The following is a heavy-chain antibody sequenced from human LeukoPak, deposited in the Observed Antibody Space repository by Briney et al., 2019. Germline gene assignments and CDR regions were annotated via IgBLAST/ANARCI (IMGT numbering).Heavy chain of an antibody. J-gene: IGHJ4*02. V-gene: IGHV1-18*01. D-gene: IGHD6-19*01. CDR2: ISAYNGNT. CDR3: ARDLGIAVDCPGY. CDR1: GYTFTSYG. Sequence: ASVKVSCKASGYTFTSYGISWVRQTPGQGLEWMGWISAYNGNTNYAQKLQGRVTMTTDTSTSTDYMELRSLRSDDTAVYYCARDLGIAVDCPGYWGQGTLVTVSS.